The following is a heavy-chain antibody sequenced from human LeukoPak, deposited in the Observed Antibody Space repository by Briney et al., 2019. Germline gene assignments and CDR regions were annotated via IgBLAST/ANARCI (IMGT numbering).Heavy chain of an antibody. V-gene: IGHV3-21*01. J-gene: IGHJ1*01. CDR3: ARDRVAAAAPGYFQH. CDR1: GFTFSSYS. Sequence: GGSLRLSCAASGFTFSSYSMNWVRQAPGKGLEWVSSISSSSSYIYYADSVKGRFTISRDNAKNSLYLQMNSLRAEDTAVYYCARDRVAAAAPGYFQHWGQGTLVTVSS. D-gene: IGHD6-13*01. CDR2: ISSSSSYI.